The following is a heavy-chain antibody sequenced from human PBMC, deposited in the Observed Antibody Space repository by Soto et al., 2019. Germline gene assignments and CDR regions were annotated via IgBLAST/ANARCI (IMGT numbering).Heavy chain of an antibody. CDR3: VKDGNYGGDYVYITMIVPRAPSGMDV. CDR1: GFTFSSYA. CDR2: ISSNGGST. J-gene: IGHJ6*02. D-gene: IGHD3-22*01. Sequence: GGSLRLSCSASGFTFSSYAMHWVRQAPEKGLEYVSAISSNGGSTYYADSVKGRFTISRDNSKNTLYLQMSSLRAEDTAVYYCVKDGNYGGDYVYITMIVPRAPSGMDVWGQGTTVTVSS. V-gene: IGHV3-64D*06.